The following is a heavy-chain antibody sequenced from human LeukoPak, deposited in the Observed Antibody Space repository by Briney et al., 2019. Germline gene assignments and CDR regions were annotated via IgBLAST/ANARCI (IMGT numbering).Heavy chain of an antibody. CDR1: GFTFDDYG. D-gene: IGHD6-13*01. J-gene: IGHJ6*02. CDR3: ARTSSSWYDYYGMDV. CDR2: INWNGGST. V-gene: IGHV3-20*01. Sequence: GGSLRLSCAASGFTFDDYGMSWVRQAPGKGLEWVSGINWNGGSTGYADSVKGRFTISRDNAKNSLYLQMNSLSAEDTALYHCARTSSSWYDYYGMDVWGQGTAVTVSS.